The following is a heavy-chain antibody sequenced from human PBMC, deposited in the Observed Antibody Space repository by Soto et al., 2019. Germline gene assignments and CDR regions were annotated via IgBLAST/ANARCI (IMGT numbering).Heavy chain of an antibody. CDR2: IYYSGST. CDR1: GGSISSGGYY. CDR3: ARTRTTYYYDSSGYLLFDY. D-gene: IGHD3-22*01. V-gene: IGHV4-31*03. Sequence: SETLSLTCTVSGGSISSGGYYWSWIRQHPGKGLEWIGYIYYSGSTYYNPSLKSRVTISVDTSKNQFSLKLSSVTAADTAVYYCARTRTTYYYDSSGYLLFDYWGQGTLVTVS. J-gene: IGHJ4*02.